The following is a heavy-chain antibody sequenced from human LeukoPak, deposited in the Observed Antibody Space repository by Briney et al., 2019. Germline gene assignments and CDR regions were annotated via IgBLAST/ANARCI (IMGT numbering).Heavy chain of an antibody. J-gene: IGHJ5*02. CDR1: GGSISSYY. CDR2: IYTSGST. D-gene: IGHD6-13*01. CDR3: ARDLGSSWHLGWFDP. Sequence: SETLSLTCTVSGGSISSYYWSWIRQPAGKGLEWIGRIYTSGSTKYNPSLKSRVTMSVDTSKNQFSLKLSSVTAADTAVYYCARDLGSSWHLGWFDPWGQGTLVTVSS. V-gene: IGHV4-4*07.